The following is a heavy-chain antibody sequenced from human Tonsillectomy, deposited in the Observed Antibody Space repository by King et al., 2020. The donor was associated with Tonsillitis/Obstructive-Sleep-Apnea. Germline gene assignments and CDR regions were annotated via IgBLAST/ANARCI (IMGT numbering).Heavy chain of an antibody. V-gene: IGHV3-23*04. CDR3: AKEMVVVVPGAIGYYYYYGMDV. CDR1: GFTFSSYA. J-gene: IGHJ6*02. D-gene: IGHD2-2*02. CDR2: ISGSGGST. Sequence: VQLVESGGGLVQPGGSLRLSCAASGFTFSSYAMSWVRQAPGKGLEWVSAISGSGGSTYYADSVKGRFTISRDNSKNTLYLQMNSLRAEDTAVYYCAKEMVVVVPGAIGYYYYYGMDVWGQGTTVTVSS.